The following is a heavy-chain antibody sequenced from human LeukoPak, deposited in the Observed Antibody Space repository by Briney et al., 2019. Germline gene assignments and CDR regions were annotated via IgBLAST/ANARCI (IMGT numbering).Heavy chain of an antibody. D-gene: IGHD1-20*01. J-gene: IGHJ3*02. CDR2: INWNGDST. Sequence: GGSLRLSCAASGFTFSDYAMSWVRQAPGKGLEWVSGINWNGDSTDYADSMKGRFTISRDNANNSLYLQMNGLRAEDTALYYCARRDAYNLCYAFDMWGQGTMVTVSS. CDR1: GFTFSDYA. CDR3: ARRDAYNLCYAFDM. V-gene: IGHV3-20*04.